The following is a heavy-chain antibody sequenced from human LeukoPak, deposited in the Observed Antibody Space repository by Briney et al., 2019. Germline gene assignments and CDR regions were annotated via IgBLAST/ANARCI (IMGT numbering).Heavy chain of an antibody. CDR1: GDSIRNYY. V-gene: IGHV4-4*07. Sequence: SETLSLTCTVSGDSIRNYYCSWIRQPAGQGLEWIGRIYSTGTINYNPSLKSRVTMSVDTSTKQFSLRLSSVTAADTAVYYCVRDVGGSGWFDSWGQGTLVTVSS. CDR2: IYSTGTI. CDR3: VRDVGGSGWFDS. D-gene: IGHD1-26*01. J-gene: IGHJ5*01.